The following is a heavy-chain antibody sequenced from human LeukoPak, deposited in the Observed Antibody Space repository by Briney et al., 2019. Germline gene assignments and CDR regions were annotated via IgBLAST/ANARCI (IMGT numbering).Heavy chain of an antibody. J-gene: IGHJ4*02. Sequence: GASVKVSCNASGGTFSSYAISWVRQAPGQGLEWMGRIIPILGIANYAQKFQGRVTITADKSTSTAYMELSSLRSEDTAVYYCAREGASLMPVTTTSPAFDFWGQGTLVTVSS. CDR2: IIPILGIA. D-gene: IGHD4-17*01. CDR1: GGTFSSYA. CDR3: AREGASLMPVTTTSPAFDF. V-gene: IGHV1-69*04.